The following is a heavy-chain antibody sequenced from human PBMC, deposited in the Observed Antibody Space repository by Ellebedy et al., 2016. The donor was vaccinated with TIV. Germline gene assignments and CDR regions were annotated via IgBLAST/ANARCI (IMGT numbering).Heavy chain of an antibody. CDR3: AMMEPSAHYYSKDV. J-gene: IGHJ6*04. V-gene: IGHV4-39*01. D-gene: IGHD1-26*01. Sequence: SETLSLXXTVSGGSFSSASQSWGWIRQPPGKGLEWIGSFYYGGSTFYNPSLKSRVTISVDTSKNLFYLKLTSVTAADTAVYYCAMMEPSAHYYSKDVWGKGSMVVVSS. CDR2: FYYGGST. CDR1: GGSFSSASQS.